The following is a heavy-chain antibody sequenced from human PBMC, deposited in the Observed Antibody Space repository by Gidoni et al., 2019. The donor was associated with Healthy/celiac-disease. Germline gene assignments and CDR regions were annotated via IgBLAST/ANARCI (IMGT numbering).Heavy chain of an antibody. D-gene: IGHD1-7*01. J-gene: IGHJ3*02. CDR1: GGSISSGGYY. CDR2: IYYSGST. V-gene: IGHV4-31*03. Sequence: QVQLQESGPGLVKPSQTLSLTCTVSGGSISSGGYYWSWIRQHPGKGLEWIGYIYYSGSTYYNPSLKSRVTISVDTSKNQFSLKLSSVTAADTAVYYCARSHEILELPTGDAFDIWGQGTMVTVSS. CDR3: ARSHEILELPTGDAFDI.